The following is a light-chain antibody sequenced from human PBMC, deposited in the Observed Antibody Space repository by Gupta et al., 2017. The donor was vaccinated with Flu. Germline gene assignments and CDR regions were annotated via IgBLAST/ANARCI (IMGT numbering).Light chain of an antibody. Sequence: PSSLSASVGDRVTITCRASQRISSYLNWYQQKPGKAPKLLIYAASRLQSGVPSRFSGSGSGTDFTLTISRLQPEDFATYYCQHRHSTPLTFGRGTKVDIK. J-gene: IGKJ4*01. CDR1: QRISSY. V-gene: IGKV1-39*01. CDR3: QHRHSTPLT. CDR2: AAS.